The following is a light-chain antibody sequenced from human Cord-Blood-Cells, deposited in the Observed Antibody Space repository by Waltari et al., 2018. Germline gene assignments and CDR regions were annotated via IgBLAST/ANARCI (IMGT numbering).Light chain of an antibody. CDR1: QDISNY. CDR3: QQYDNLPFT. CDR2: DAS. J-gene: IGKJ3*01. V-gene: IGKV1-33*01. Sequence: IKLTQSPSSLSASVGDSVTITCQASQDISNYLNWYQQKPGKAPKLLIYDASNLETGVPSRFSGSGSGTDFTLTISSLQPEDIATYYCQQYDNLPFTFGPGTKVDIK.